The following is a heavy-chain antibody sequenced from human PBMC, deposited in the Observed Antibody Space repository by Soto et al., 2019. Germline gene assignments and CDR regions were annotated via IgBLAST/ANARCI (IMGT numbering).Heavy chain of an antibody. CDR1: GGSFSGYY. CDR3: ARISAVTTYPYFDY. D-gene: IGHD4-17*01. J-gene: IGHJ4*02. Sequence: PSETLSLTCAVYGGSFSGYYWSWIRQPPGKGLEWIGEINHSGSTNYNPSLKSRVTISVDTSKNQFSLKLSSVTAADTAVYYCARISAVTTYPYFDYWGQGTLVTVSS. V-gene: IGHV4-34*01. CDR2: INHSGST.